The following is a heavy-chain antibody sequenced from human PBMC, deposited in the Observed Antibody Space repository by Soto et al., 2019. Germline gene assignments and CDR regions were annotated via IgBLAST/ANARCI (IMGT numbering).Heavy chain of an antibody. Sequence: SGPTLVNPTETLTLTCTFSGFSLSTSEVGVGWFRQPPGKALEWLALIYWDDDKRYSPSLKSRLTITKDTSKNQVVLTMTNMDPVDTGTYYCAHRFDWYYFNYWGQGTLVTVSS. J-gene: IGHJ4*02. CDR3: AHRFDWYYFNY. V-gene: IGHV2-5*02. CDR1: GFSLSTSEVG. D-gene: IGHD3-9*01. CDR2: IYWDDDK.